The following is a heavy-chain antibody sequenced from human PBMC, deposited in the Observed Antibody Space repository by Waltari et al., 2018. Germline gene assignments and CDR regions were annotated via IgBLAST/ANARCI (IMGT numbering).Heavy chain of an antibody. CDR2: INKDGSEK. CDR3: VRDHWGPDY. V-gene: IGHV3-7*01. CDR1: GFTFTDYW. D-gene: IGHD7-27*01. J-gene: IGHJ4*02. Sequence: EVHLVESGGGLVQPGGSLRLSCAASGFTFTDYWMSWVCQAPGKGPEWVANINKDGSEKNYVDYVKGRFTISRDNAKDSVYLQMNSLRADDTAMYYCVRDHWGPDYWGQGTLVTVSS.